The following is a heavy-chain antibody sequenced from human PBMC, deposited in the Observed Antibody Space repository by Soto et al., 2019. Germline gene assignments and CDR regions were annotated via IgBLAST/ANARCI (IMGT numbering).Heavy chain of an antibody. V-gene: IGHV1-69*05. D-gene: IGHD3-9*01. CDR2: TIPNFGTA. CDR3: ARVGYDILTGYNWFDP. Sequence: SVKVSCKASGGTFSSFAISWVRQAPGQGLEWMGGTIPNFGTANYAQKFQGRVTMTRDTSTSTVYMELSSLRSEDTAVYYCARVGYDILTGYNWFDPWGQGTLVTVSS. J-gene: IGHJ5*02. CDR1: GGTFSSFA.